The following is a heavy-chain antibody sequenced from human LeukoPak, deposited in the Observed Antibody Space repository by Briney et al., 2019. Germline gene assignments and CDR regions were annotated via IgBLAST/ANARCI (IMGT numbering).Heavy chain of an antibody. Sequence: SETLSLTCTVSGGSISSYYWSWIRQPPGKGLEWIGYIYYSGSTNYNPSLKSRVTISVDTSKNQFSLKLSSVTAADTAVYYCARPEGYYDSSGYYRGAFDIWGQGTMVTVSS. J-gene: IGHJ3*02. V-gene: IGHV4-59*12. D-gene: IGHD3-22*01. CDR2: IYYSGST. CDR1: GGSISSYY. CDR3: ARPEGYYDSSGYYRGAFDI.